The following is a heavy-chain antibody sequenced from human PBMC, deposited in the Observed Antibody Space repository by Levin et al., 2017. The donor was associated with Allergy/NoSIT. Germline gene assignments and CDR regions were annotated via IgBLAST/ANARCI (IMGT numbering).Heavy chain of an antibody. CDR2: IHPASLYI. CDR3: AKGSERGGTRYSALHY. V-gene: IGHV3-11*05. CDR1: GFFFSDYY. D-gene: IGHD2-15*01. Sequence: GGSLRLSCTGSGFFFSDYYMSWVRQAPGKGLEWVSFIHPASLYISYADSVKGRFTISRDNAKSPVFLQMNSLRVEDTAAYYCAKGSERGGTRYSALHYWGQGTLVAVSS. J-gene: IGHJ4*02.